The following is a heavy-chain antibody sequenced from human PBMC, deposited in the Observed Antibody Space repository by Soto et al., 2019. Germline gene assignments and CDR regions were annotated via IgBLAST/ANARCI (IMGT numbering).Heavy chain of an antibody. CDR2: VHDSWGS. V-gene: IGHV4-59*08. CDR1: GGSISSYY. CDR3: ASPKIAFYNWFDP. Sequence: PSETLSLTCTVSGGSISSYYWSWIRQPPGKGLEWIGYVHDSWGSHYNPSLKSRVAISLDTSKSQFSLKLTSVTATDTAVYYCASPKIAFYNWFDPWGQGTLVTVSS. J-gene: IGHJ5*02. D-gene: IGHD3-3*02.